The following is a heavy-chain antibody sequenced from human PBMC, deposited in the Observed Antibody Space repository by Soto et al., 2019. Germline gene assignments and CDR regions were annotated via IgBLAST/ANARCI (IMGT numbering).Heavy chain of an antibody. V-gene: IGHV4-39*01. CDR3: ARQVIAVAGTYAFDS. D-gene: IGHD6-19*01. CDR2: IYYSGST. J-gene: IGHJ3*02. Sequence: PSETLSLTCTVSGGSISSSSYYWGWIRQPPGKGLEWIGSIYYSGSTYYNPSLKSRVTISVDTSKNQFSLKLSSVTAADTAVYYCARQVIAVAGTYAFDSWGQGTFVTGSS. CDR1: GGSISSSSYY.